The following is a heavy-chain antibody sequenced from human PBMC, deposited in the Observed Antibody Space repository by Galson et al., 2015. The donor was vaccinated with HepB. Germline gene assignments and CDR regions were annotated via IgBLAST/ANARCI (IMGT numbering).Heavy chain of an antibody. Sequence: SLRLSCAASGFPFSSYAMSWVRQAPGKGPEWVAAISGSDSTFYADSLKGRFTISRDNSKNTLYLMINSLRAEDTAIYYCAKDPGMATIFYFDYWGQGTLVIVSS. J-gene: IGHJ4*02. CDR1: GFPFSSYA. D-gene: IGHD5-24*01. CDR2: ISGSDST. CDR3: AKDPGMATIFYFDY. V-gene: IGHV3-23*01.